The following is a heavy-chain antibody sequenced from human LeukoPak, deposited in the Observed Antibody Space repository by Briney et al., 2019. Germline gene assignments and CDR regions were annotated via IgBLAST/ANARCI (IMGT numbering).Heavy chain of an antibody. J-gene: IGHJ3*02. CDR3: ARSDYSGSGTYTEFDAFDI. D-gene: IGHD3-10*01. CDR1: GGSISSYY. Sequence: KPSPTLSLTCTVTGGSISSYYWSWLRQPPGKGLEWIGYIYYTWSTSYNPSLKSRVTISMDTSKNQFSLKLSSVTAADSAVYYCARSDYSGSGTYTEFDAFDIWGQGPMVTVSS. V-gene: IGHV4-59*01. CDR2: IYYTWST.